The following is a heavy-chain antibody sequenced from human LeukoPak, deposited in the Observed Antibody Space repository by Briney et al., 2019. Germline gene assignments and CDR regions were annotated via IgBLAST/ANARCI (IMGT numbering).Heavy chain of an antibody. CDR3: ARSSQIAVAGPFDY. Sequence: SVKVSCKASGGTFSSYAISWVRQAPGQGLEWMGGIIPIFGTANYAQKFQGRVTITADESTSTAYMELSSLRTEDTAVYYCARSSQIAVAGPFDYWGQGTLVTVSS. J-gene: IGHJ4*02. CDR2: IIPIFGTA. D-gene: IGHD6-19*01. V-gene: IGHV1-69*13. CDR1: GGTFSSYA.